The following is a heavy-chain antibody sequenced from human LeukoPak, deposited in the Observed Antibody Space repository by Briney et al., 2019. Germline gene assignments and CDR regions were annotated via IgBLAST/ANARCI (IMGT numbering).Heavy chain of an antibody. D-gene: IGHD4-17*01. CDR3: ARDRGEHDYGDMDWFDS. CDR1: GGSISSYY. J-gene: IGHJ5*01. CDR2: IYTSGST. Sequence: SETLSLTCTVSGGSISSYYWSWIRQPAGKGLEWIGRIYTSGSTNYNPSLKSRVTMSVDTSKNQFSLKLSSVTAADTAVYYCARDRGEHDYGDMDWFDSWGQGTLVTVSS. V-gene: IGHV4-4*07.